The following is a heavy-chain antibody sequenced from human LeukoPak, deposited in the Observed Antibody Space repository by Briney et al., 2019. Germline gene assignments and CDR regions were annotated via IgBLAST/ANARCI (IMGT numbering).Heavy chain of an antibody. CDR2: INSDGTTT. Sequence: GGSLRLSCAASGFPFSAYWMHWVRQVPGKGLVWVSRINSDGTTTNYADSVKGRFTISRDNAKNTLYLQMNSLRAEDTAVYYCTRDYSSCPDYWGQGTLVTVSS. CDR3: TRDYSSCPDY. D-gene: IGHD6-13*01. CDR1: GFPFSAYW. V-gene: IGHV3-74*01. J-gene: IGHJ4*02.